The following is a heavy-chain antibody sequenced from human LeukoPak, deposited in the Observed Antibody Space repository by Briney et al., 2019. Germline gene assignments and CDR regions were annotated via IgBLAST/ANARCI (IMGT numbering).Heavy chain of an antibody. CDR2: INSDGSST. CDR1: GFTFRNAW. CDR3: ARVRWGVAAYYFDY. V-gene: IGHV3-74*01. D-gene: IGHD3-16*01. J-gene: IGHJ4*02. Sequence: TGGSLRLSCAASGFTFRNAWMSWVRQAPGKGLVWVSRINSDGSSTSYADSVKGRFTISRDNAKNTLYLQMNSLRAEDTAVYYCARVRWGVAAYYFDYWGQGTLVTVSS.